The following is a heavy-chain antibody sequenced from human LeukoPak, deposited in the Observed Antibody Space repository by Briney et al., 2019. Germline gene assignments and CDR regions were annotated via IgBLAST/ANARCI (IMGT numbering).Heavy chain of an antibody. CDR3: ARGGYSSGYYYFDY. CDR2: IYFSGST. D-gene: IGHD3-22*01. CDR1: GGSIKSYY. V-gene: IGHV4-59*08. J-gene: IGHJ4*02. Sequence: PSETLSLTCTVSGGSIKSYYWSWIRQFPGKGLEWIGYIYFSGSTSYNPSLESRVTISLDTSQNQFSLKLSSVTAADTAVYYCARGGYSSGYYYFDYWGQGTLVTVSS.